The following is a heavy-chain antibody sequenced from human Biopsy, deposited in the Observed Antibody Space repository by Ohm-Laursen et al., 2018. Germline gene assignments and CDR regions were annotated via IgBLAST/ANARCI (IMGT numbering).Heavy chain of an antibody. Sequence: VTISCKTSTGTFASYGVTWVRQAPGQGLEWMGRIIPILRTTTYAPKFQGRVTFTADKSSSTAYLELSSLTSEDTAMFYCAREAIGYQLPCDDWGQGTLVTVSS. CDR1: TGTFASYG. CDR3: AREAIGYQLPCDD. V-gene: IGHV1-69*04. D-gene: IGHD2-15*01. CDR2: IIPILRTT. J-gene: IGHJ4*02.